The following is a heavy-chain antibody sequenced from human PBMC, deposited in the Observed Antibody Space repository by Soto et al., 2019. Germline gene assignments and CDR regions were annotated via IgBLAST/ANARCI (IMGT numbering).Heavy chain of an antibody. D-gene: IGHD3-22*01. CDR1: GFTFSSYA. CDR3: ARDLGDYYDSSGYYSAGY. J-gene: IGHJ4*02. CDR2: ISYDGSNK. V-gene: IGHV3-30-3*01. Sequence: QVQLVESGGGVVQPGRSLRLSCAASGFTFSSYAMHWVRQAPGKGLEWVAVISYDGSNKYYADSVKGRFTISRDNSKNTLYLQMNSLRAEDTAVYYCARDLGDYYDSSGYYSAGYRGQGTLVTVSS.